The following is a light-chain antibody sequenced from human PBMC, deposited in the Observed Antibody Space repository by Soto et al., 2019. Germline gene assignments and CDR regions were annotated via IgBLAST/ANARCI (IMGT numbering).Light chain of an antibody. Sequence: QSVLTQPASVSGSPGQSITISCTGTSSDVGGYNLVSWYQQYPGEAPKLMIYEVTNRPSGVSNRFSGSKSGNTASLTISGLQAEDEGDYYCSSFVTSSTDGVFGGGTKLTVL. CDR1: SSDVGGYNL. V-gene: IGLV2-14*01. CDR3: SSFVTSSTDGV. CDR2: EVT. J-gene: IGLJ3*02.